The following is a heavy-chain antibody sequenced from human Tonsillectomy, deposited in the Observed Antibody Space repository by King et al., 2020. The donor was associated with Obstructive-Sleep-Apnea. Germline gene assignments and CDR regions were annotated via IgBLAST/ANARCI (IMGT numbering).Heavy chain of an antibody. D-gene: IGHD3-16*01. V-gene: IGHV3-7*01. CDR3: ARSLASDY. CDR2: IKQDGSEK. CDR1: GFTFSNYW. Sequence: VQLVESGGGLVQPGGSLRLSCAASGFTFSNYWMSWVRQAPGKGLEWGANIKQDGSEKYYVDSVKGRFTISRDNAKNSLYLQMNSLRAEDTAVYYCARSLASDYWGQGTLVTVSS. J-gene: IGHJ4*02.